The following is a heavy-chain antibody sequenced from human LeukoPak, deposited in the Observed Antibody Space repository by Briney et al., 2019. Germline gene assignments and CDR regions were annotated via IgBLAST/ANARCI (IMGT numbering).Heavy chain of an antibody. Sequence: GGSLRLSCAASGFTFSSYWMHWVRQAPGKGLVWVSRINSDGSSTSYADSVKGRFTISRDNAKNSLYLQMNSLRAEDTAVYYCARAHTYYDIDYWGQGTLVTVSS. D-gene: IGHD3-9*01. V-gene: IGHV3-74*01. CDR3: ARAHTYYDIDY. CDR1: GFTFSSYW. CDR2: INSDGSST. J-gene: IGHJ4*02.